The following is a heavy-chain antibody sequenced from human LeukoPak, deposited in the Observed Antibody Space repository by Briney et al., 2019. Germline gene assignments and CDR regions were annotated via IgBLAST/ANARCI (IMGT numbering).Heavy chain of an antibody. CDR3: ARRSLPNYDILTGYYDG. J-gene: IGHJ4*02. CDR2: INPSGGST. Sequence: VASVKVSCKASGYTFTSYYMHWVRQAPGQGLEWMGIINPSGGSTNYAQKFQGRVTMTRDTSTSTAYMELSSLRSEDTAVYYCARRSLPNYDILTGYYDGWGQGTLVTVSS. V-gene: IGHV1-46*01. D-gene: IGHD3-9*01. CDR1: GYTFTSYY.